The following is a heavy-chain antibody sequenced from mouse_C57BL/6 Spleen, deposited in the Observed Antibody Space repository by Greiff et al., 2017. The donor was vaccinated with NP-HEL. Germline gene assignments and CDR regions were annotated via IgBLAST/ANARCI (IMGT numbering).Heavy chain of an antibody. D-gene: IGHD1-1*01. J-gene: IGHJ3*01. Sequence: VQLQQSGPELVKPVSSAQLSPKASVYSFTDYNINWVKQSNGKSLEWIGVINPNYGTTSYNQNGMGKATLTVDQSSSTAYMQLNSLTSEDTALYYCARSPFITTVVAPFAYWGPGTLVTVSA. CDR1: VYSFTDYN. CDR3: ARSPFITTVVAPFAY. V-gene: IGHV1-39*01. CDR2: INPNYGTT.